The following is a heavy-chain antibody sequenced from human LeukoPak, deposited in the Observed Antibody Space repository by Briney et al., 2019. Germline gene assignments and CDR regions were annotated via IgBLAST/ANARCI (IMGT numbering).Heavy chain of an antibody. Sequence: GGSLRLSCAASGLVFGKYAMAWVRQAPGKGLECVSIISDDGSFTYYLDSVKGRSIIFRDNSKNTLYLHMNSLKAEDTAVYYCAKGRCSGPGCVPFDYWGQGTLVTVSS. J-gene: IGHJ4*02. V-gene: IGHV3-23*01. CDR1: GLVFGKYA. CDR2: ISDDGSFT. D-gene: IGHD2-15*01. CDR3: AKGRCSGPGCVPFDY.